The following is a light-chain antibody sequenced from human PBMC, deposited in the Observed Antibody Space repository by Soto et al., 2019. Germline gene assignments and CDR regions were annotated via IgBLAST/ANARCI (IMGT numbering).Light chain of an antibody. J-gene: IGKJ1*01. CDR3: QQYGSSQTWT. Sequence: EIVLTQSPGTLSLSPGERATLSCRASQSVSSSYLAWYQQKPGQAPRLLIYGASSRATGIPDRFSGSGSGPDFTLTISRLEPEDFAVYYCQQYGSSQTWTFGQGTKVEIK. V-gene: IGKV3-20*01. CDR1: QSVSSSY. CDR2: GAS.